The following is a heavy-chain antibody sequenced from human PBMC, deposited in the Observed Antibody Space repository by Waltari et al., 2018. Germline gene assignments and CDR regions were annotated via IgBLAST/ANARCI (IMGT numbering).Heavy chain of an antibody. V-gene: IGHV4-4*07. Sequence: QVQLQESGPGLVKPSETLSLTCTVSGGSISSYYWRWIRQPAGKGLEWIGRIYTSGSTNYNPSLKSRVTMSVDTSKNQFSLKLSSVTAADTAVYYCARDGSSLCSSTSCGITIFGVAGSYAFDIWGQGTMVTVSS. CDR2: IYTSGST. J-gene: IGHJ3*02. D-gene: IGHD2-2*01. CDR3: ARDGSSLCSSTSCGITIFGVAGSYAFDI. CDR1: GGSISSYY.